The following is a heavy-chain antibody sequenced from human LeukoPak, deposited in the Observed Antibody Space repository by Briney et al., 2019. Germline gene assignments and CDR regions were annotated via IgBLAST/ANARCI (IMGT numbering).Heavy chain of an antibody. J-gene: IGHJ6*03. V-gene: IGHV3-53*01. CDR3: ARDNGAGYYYYLDF. Sequence: GGSLRLSCAASGFKVSSRYMSWVRQAPGRGLEWVSVIYSGGSTYYADSVKGRFIISRDNLKNTVFLQVNSLRVEDTAVYYGARDNGAGYYYYLDFWGKGTTVTVSS. CDR1: GFKVSSRY. D-gene: IGHD6-19*01. CDR2: IYSGGST.